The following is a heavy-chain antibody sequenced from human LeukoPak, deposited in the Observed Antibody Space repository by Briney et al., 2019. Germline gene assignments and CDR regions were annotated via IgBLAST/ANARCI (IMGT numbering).Heavy chain of an antibody. V-gene: IGHV1-2*02. CDR2: IDPDSGDT. CDR1: GYSFTGYY. J-gene: IGHJ3*02. CDR3: ARGRAYDYVWGSYLDAFDI. Sequence: ASVKVSCKTSGYSFTGYYMHWVRQAPGQGFEWMGSIDPDSGDTKIAEKFKGRVTMTRDTSSSTAYMEVMSLRSDDTGVYYCARGRAYDYVWGSYLDAFDIWGQGTMVTVSS. D-gene: IGHD3-16*02.